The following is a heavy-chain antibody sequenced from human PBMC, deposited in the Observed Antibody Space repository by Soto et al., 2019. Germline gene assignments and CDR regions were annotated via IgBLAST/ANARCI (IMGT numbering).Heavy chain of an antibody. Sequence: ASVKVSCKASGGTFSSYAISWVRQAPGQGLEWMGGIIPIFGTANYAQKFQGRVTITADESTSTAYMELSSLRSEDTAVYYCAREYQLLRWFDPWGQGTLVTVSS. V-gene: IGHV1-69*13. CDR1: GGTFSSYA. D-gene: IGHD2-2*01. CDR2: IIPIFGTA. CDR3: AREYQLLRWFDP. J-gene: IGHJ5*02.